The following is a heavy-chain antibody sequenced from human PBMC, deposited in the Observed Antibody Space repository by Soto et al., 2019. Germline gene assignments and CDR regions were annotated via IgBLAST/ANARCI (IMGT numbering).Heavy chain of an antibody. J-gene: IGHJ5*02. CDR1: GYTFTSYG. D-gene: IGHD1-7*01. CDR3: ARVVINWNFERFDP. CDR2: ISAYNGNT. V-gene: IGHV1-18*04. Sequence: QVQLVQSGAEVKKPGASVKVSCRASGYTFTSYGISWVRQAPGQGLEWMGWISAYNGNTTYAQKLQGRVTMTTDTSTSTAYMVLRSLRSDDTAVYYWARVVINWNFERFDPWGQGTLVTVSS.